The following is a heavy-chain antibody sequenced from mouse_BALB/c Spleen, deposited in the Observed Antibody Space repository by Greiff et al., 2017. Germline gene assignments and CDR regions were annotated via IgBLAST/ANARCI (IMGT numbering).Heavy chain of an antibody. CDR1: GYTFTDYA. D-gene: IGHD1-1*01. Sequence: ESGAELVRPGVSVKISCKGSGYTFTDYAMHWVKQSHAKSLEWIGVISTYYGDASYNQKFKGKATMTVDKSSSTAYMELARLTSEDSAIYYCATYGSISYYYAMDYWGQGTSVTVSS. CDR2: ISTYYGDA. V-gene: IGHV1S137*01. CDR3: ATYGSISYYYAMDY. J-gene: IGHJ4*01.